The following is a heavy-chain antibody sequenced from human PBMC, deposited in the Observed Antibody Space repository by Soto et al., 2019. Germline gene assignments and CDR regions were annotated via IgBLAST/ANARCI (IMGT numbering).Heavy chain of an antibody. Sequence: GGSLRLSCAASGFPFSSYSMSWVRQEPGKGLEWVSAISGSGGSTYYADSVKGRFTISRDNSKNTLYLQMNSLRAEDTAVYYCAIEDSYSSSWFQFDYWGQGTLVTVSS. CDR2: ISGSGGST. CDR3: AIEDSYSSSWFQFDY. D-gene: IGHD6-13*01. J-gene: IGHJ4*02. V-gene: IGHV3-23*01. CDR1: GFPFSSYS.